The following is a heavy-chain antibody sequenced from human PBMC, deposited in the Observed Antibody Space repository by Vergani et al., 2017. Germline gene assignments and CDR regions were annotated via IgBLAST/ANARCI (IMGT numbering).Heavy chain of an antibody. CDR1: GYSFTSYD. V-gene: IGHV1-8*02. J-gene: IGHJ6*03. CDR2: MNQHSGNK. Sequence: QVQLVQSASEVQKPGASVKVSCKTSGYSFTSYDIHWVRQAAGQGLGWMGWMNQHSGNKGYEQKFQGRVTLARNDAISTAYMELTDLRSADTAVYECARRGCNCDHSFYYLDVLCKRRLTPSP. D-gene: IGHD2-21*01. CDR3: ARRGCNCDHSFYYLDV.